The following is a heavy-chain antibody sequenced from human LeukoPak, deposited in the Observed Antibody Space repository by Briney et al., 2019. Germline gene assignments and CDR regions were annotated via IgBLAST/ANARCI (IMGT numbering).Heavy chain of an antibody. J-gene: IGHJ4*02. Sequence: SETLSLTCTVSGGSISSYYWTWIRQPPGKGLEWIGYVYYSESTNYNPSLKSRVTISLDTSKSQFSLRLNSVTAADTAVYYCAGSPPQNYYDSSGYFDYWGQGTLVTVSS. CDR2: VYYSEST. CDR1: GGSISSYY. V-gene: IGHV4-59*01. CDR3: AGSPPQNYYDSSGYFDY. D-gene: IGHD3-22*01.